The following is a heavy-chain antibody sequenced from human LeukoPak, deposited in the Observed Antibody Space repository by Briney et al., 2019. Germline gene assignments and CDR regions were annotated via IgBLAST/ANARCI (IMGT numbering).Heavy chain of an antibody. CDR3: ARGYNYGYWIDY. CDR2: INTDGSST. V-gene: IGHV3-74*01. Sequence: GSLRLSCAASGFTFSSYWMHWVRQAPGKGLVWVSRINTDGSSTSYVDPGKGRFNISRDNAKNTLYLQMNSLRAEDTAVYYCARGYNYGYWIDYWGQGTLVTVSS. J-gene: IGHJ4*02. D-gene: IGHD5-18*01. CDR1: GFTFSSYW.